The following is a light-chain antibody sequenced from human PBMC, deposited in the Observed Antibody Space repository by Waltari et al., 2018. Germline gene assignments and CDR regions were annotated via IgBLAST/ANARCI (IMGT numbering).Light chain of an antibody. CDR2: EVS. CDR1: SSDVVLHTL. Sequence: QSALTQPASVSGSPGQSITISCTGTSSDVVLHTLVSWYQQHPGKAPKLMIYEVSKGTSGVSNRFSGSKSGNTASLTISGLQAEDEADYYCCSYAGSSTSLYVFGTGTKVTVL. J-gene: IGLJ1*01. CDR3: CSYAGSSTSLYV. V-gene: IGLV2-23*02.